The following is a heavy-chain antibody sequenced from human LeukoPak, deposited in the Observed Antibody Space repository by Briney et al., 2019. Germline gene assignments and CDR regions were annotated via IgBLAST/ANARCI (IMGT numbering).Heavy chain of an antibody. D-gene: IGHD2-8*02. V-gene: IGHV4-39*01. CDR2: IHYSGVT. CDR3: ARLLGHAY. Sequence: SETLSLTCTVSGDSMNRGSYFWGWIRQPPGKGQEWIGGIHYSGVTYYNPSLKSRVTTSKDTSKSQFSLKLTSVTAADTAVYYCARLLGHAYWGQGILVAVSS. J-gene: IGHJ4*02. CDR1: GDSMNRGSYF.